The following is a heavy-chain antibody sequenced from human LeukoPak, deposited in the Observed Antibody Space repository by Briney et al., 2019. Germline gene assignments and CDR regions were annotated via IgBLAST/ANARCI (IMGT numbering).Heavy chain of an antibody. Sequence: GGSLRLSCAASGFTFDSYGMHWVRQAPGKGLEWVAFIRSDGNNKYYADSVKGRFTISRDNSKNTLYLQMNSLRAEDTAVNYCAKTLNMVRGVTTDYWGQGTLVTVSS. CDR2: IRSDGNNK. CDR3: AKTLNMVRGVTTDY. J-gene: IGHJ4*02. V-gene: IGHV3-30*02. CDR1: GFTFDSYG. D-gene: IGHD3-10*01.